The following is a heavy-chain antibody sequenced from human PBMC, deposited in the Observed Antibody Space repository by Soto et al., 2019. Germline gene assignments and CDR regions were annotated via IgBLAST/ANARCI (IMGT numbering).Heavy chain of an antibody. CDR3: AAAIYGDWSFDY. CDR2: LYSGGTT. V-gene: IGHV3-53*04. CDR1: GFTVSGHY. Sequence: EVQLVESGGGLVQPGGSLKLSCAASGFTVSGHYMSWVRQAPGKGLQWVSLLYSGGTTYYADSVTGRFTISRDSSKNTLYIQMDQLRVEDTAVYYCAAAIYGDWSFDYWGQGTLVTVSS. D-gene: IGHD2-21*02. J-gene: IGHJ4*02.